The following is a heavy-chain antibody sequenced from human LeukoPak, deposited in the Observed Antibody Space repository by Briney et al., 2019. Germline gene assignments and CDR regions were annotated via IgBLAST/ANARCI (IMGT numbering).Heavy chain of an antibody. V-gene: IGHV3-20*04. D-gene: IGHD3-3*02. J-gene: IGHJ4*02. Sequence: GGSLRLSCAASGFTFGNFDMTWVRQTPGKGLEWISAINWSGASRGYTDSVKGRFTVSRDNARNSLFLEMNSLRVEDTAVYYCARGQDGNHFFDYWSQGTLVTVSS. CDR3: ARGQDGNHFFDY. CDR1: GFTFGNFD. CDR2: INWSGASR.